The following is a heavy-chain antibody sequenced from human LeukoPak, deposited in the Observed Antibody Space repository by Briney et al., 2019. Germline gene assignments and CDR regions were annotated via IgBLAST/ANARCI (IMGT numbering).Heavy chain of an antibody. J-gene: IGHJ3*02. V-gene: IGHV3-74*01. CDR3: SRDTADDAFDI. CDR2: INSDGSTT. Sequence: GGSLRLSCAASGFTFSSYWMHWVRQAPGKGLVWVSRINSDGSTTSYADSVKGRFTISRDNAKNTLYLQMNSLGAEDTAVYYCSRDTADDAFDIWGQGTMVTVSS. CDR1: GFTFSSYW.